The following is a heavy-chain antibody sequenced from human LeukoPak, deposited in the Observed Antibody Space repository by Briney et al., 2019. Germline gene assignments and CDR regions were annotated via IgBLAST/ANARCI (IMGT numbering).Heavy chain of an antibody. Sequence: PSETLSLTCAVYGGSFSGYYWSWIRQPPGKGLEWIGEINHSGSTNYNPSLKSRVTISVDTSKNQFSLKLSSVTAADTAVYYCARGPIYCSGGSCYGLYGFDIWCQGTMVTVSS. CDR1: GGSFSGYY. CDR3: ARGPIYCSGGSCYGLYGFDI. V-gene: IGHV4-34*01. J-gene: IGHJ3*02. D-gene: IGHD2-15*01. CDR2: INHSGST.